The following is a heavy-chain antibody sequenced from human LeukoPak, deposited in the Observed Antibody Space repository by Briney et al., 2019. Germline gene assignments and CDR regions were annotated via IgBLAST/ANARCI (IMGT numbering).Heavy chain of an antibody. D-gene: IGHD5-18*01. J-gene: IGHJ4*02. CDR1: GFTFSSYG. CDR2: ISGSGGST. CDR3: AKARYSYGPQPSDY. V-gene: IGHV3-23*01. Sequence: GGSLRLSCAASGFTFSSYGMSWVRQAPGKGLEWVSAISGSGGSTYYADSVKGRFTISRDNSKNALYLQMNSLRAEDTAVYYCAKARYSYGPQPSDYWGQGTLVTVSS.